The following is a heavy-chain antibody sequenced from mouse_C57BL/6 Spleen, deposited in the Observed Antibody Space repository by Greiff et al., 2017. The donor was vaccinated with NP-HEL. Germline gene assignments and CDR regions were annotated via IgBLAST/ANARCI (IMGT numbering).Heavy chain of an antibody. CDR2: ISSGSSTI. CDR1: GFTFSDYG. V-gene: IGHV5-17*01. CDR3: AREDYYDY. D-gene: IGHD1-1*01. J-gene: IGHJ2*02. Sequence: DVHLVESGGGLVKPGGSLKLSCAASGFTFSDYGMHWVRQAPEKGLEWVAYISSGSSTIYYADTVKGRFTISRDNAKITLFLQMTSLRSEYTAMYYCAREDYYDYWGQGTSLTVSS.